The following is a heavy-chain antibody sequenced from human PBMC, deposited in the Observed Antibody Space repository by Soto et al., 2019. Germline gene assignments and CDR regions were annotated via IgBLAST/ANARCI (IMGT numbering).Heavy chain of an antibody. CDR2: INHSGST. D-gene: IGHD3-10*01. CDR1: GGSFSGYY. CDR3: ARIYGSGSYYNVRNWFDP. V-gene: IGHV4-34*01. Sequence: PADTLSLTCAVYGGSFSGYYWSWIRQPPGKGLEWIGEINHSGSTNYNPSLKSRVTISVDTSKNQFSLKLSSVTAADTAVYYCARIYGSGSYYNVRNWFDPWGQGTLVTVSS. J-gene: IGHJ5*02.